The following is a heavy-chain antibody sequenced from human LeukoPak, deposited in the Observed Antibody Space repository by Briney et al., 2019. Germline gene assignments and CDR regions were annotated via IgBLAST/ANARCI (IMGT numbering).Heavy chain of an antibody. Sequence: SETLSLTCTVSGGSISSYYWSWIRQPPGKGLEWIGYIYYSGSTNYNPSLKSRVTISVDTSKNQFSLKLSSVTAADTAVYYCARSRGKIDYFDYWGQGTLVTVSS. D-gene: IGHD3-16*01. CDR2: IYYSGST. J-gene: IGHJ4*02. V-gene: IGHV4-59*01. CDR1: GGSISSYY. CDR3: ARSRGKIDYFDY.